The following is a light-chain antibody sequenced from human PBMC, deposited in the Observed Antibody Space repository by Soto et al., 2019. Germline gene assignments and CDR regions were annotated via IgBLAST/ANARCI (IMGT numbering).Light chain of an antibody. CDR1: QSIRSW. J-gene: IGKJ1*01. V-gene: IGKV1-5*01. CDR2: DAS. CDR3: QQYISYSPET. Sequence: DFQLTRLPSSLAASEVKTVTITCGPSQSIRSWLAWYQQKPGKAPKLLIYDASSLESGVPSRFSGSGSGAEFTLTISSLQPDDFATYYCQQYISYSPETCGQGSKADI.